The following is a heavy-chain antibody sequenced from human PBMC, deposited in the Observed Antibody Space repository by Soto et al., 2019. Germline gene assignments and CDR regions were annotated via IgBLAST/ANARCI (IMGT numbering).Heavy chain of an antibody. V-gene: IGHV4-39*01. D-gene: IGHD2-15*01. CDR1: GGSISSSSYY. CDR2: IYYSGST. Sequence: KTSETLSLTCTVSGGSISSSSYYWVWIRQPPGKGLEWIGSIYYSGSTYYNASLKSRVTISVDTSKNQFSLKLSSVTAADTAVYFCARSNEDTVAVGGWFDPWGQGTTVTVSS. J-gene: IGHJ5*01. CDR3: ARSNEDTVAVGGWFDP.